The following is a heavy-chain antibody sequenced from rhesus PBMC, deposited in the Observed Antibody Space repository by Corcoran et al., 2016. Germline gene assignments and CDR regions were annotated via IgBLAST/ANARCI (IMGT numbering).Heavy chain of an antibody. Sequence: QVQLQESGPGLVKPSETLSLTCAVSGYSISSGYGWSWIRQPPGKGLEWIGYIGGSSGSTNYNPSLKSRVTISKDTSKNQFSLKLSSLTAADTAVYYCASGSGWSLDYWGQGVLVTVSS. CDR1: GYSISSGYG. CDR3: ASGSGWSLDY. CDR2: IGGSSGST. J-gene: IGHJ4*01. V-gene: IGHV4-127*01. D-gene: IGHD6S26*01.